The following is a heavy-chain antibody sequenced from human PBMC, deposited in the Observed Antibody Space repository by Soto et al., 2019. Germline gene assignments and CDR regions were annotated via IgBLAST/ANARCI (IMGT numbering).Heavy chain of an antibody. D-gene: IGHD6-6*01. CDR2: IYYSGST. Sequence: QVQLQESGPGLVKPSETLSLTCTVSGDSISSYYWSWIRQPPGKGLEWIGYIYYSGSTNYNPSLKSRVTISVDTSKNQFSLKLSSVTAADTAVYYCVRGRYSSSSYYYYYMDVWGKGTTVTVSS. J-gene: IGHJ6*03. CDR3: VRGRYSSSSYYYYYMDV. CDR1: GDSISSYY. V-gene: IGHV4-59*01.